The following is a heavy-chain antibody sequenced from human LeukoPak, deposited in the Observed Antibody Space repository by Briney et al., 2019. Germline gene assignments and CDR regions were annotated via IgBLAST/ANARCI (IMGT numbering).Heavy chain of an antibody. CDR1: GFIFSNYI. J-gene: IGHJ4*02. CDR3: AKDMESSSWYFDY. D-gene: IGHD6-13*01. CDR2: IGGSAGSA. Sequence: PGGSMRLSCAASGFIFSNYIMSWVRQAPGKGLEWVSTIGGSAGSAYYAHSLKGGVTLSRDNSKNTLYLQMNGLIVQETAVSLCAKDMESSSWYFDYWGQGTLVTVSS. V-gene: IGHV3-23*01.